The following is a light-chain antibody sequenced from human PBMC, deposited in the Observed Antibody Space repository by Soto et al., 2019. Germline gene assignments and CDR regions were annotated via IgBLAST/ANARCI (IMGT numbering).Light chain of an antibody. Sequence: DIVMTQSPDSLAVSLGERATINCKSSQSVLYSSNNKNSLAWYQQKPGQPPKLLIYWASTRESGVPDRFSGSGYGTDFTLTISSLQAEDVAVYYCQQYYSTCTFGQGTRLEIK. CDR2: WAS. V-gene: IGKV4-1*01. CDR3: QQYYSTCT. J-gene: IGKJ5*01. CDR1: QSVLYSSNNKNS.